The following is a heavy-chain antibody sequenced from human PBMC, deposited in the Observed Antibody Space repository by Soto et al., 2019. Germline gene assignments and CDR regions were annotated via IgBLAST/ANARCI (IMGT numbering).Heavy chain of an antibody. CDR3: ARGPSGDKVDS. D-gene: IGHD7-27*01. CDR1: GGSISTVDYW. J-gene: IGHJ4*02. V-gene: IGHV4-30-4*01. Sequence: QVQLQESGPGLVKPSQTLSLTCTVSGGSISTVDYWWSWIRQSPDMGLEWIGHIYDGGRTYTNPSHESRVTMSVDTSKSQLSLTLSSVSAADTAVYYCARGPSGDKVDSWGQGTLVTVSS. CDR2: IYDGGRT.